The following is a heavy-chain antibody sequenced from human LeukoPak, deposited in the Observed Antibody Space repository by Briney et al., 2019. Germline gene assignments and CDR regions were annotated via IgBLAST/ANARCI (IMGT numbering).Heavy chain of an antibody. CDR1: GFTFSSYS. J-gene: IGHJ4*02. D-gene: IGHD3-22*01. Sequence: GGSLRLSCAASGFTFSSYSMTWVRQAPGKGLEWVSYISSSSSTIYYADSVKGRFTISRDNAKNSLYLQMNSLRAEDTAVYYCATDSSGLNDYWGQGTMVTVSS. CDR2: ISSSSSTI. V-gene: IGHV3-48*04. CDR3: ATDSSGLNDY.